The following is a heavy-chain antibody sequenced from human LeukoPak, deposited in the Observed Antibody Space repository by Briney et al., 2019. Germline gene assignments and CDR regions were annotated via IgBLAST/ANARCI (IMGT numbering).Heavy chain of an antibody. Sequence: GGSLRLSCAASGFTFSSYAMSWVRQAPGKGLEWVSAISGSGGSTYYADSVKGRFTISRDNFKNTLYLQMNSLRAEDTAVYYCAKDRRGIVATMILDYWGQGTLVTVSS. CDR2: ISGSGGST. V-gene: IGHV3-23*01. D-gene: IGHD5-12*01. CDR3: AKDRRGIVATMILDY. CDR1: GFTFSSYA. J-gene: IGHJ4*02.